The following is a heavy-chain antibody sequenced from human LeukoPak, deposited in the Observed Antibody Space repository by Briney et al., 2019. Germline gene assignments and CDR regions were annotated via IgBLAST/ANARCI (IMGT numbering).Heavy chain of an antibody. Sequence: SETLSLTCAVYGGSFNGYYWSWIRQPPGKGLEWIGEINHSGSTNYNPSLKSRVTISVDTSKNQFSLKLSSVTAADTAVYYCARGFGIVGATTFDYWGQGTLVTVSS. CDR1: GGSFNGYY. CDR3: ARGFGIVGATTFDY. J-gene: IGHJ4*02. D-gene: IGHD1-26*01. CDR2: INHSGST. V-gene: IGHV4-34*01.